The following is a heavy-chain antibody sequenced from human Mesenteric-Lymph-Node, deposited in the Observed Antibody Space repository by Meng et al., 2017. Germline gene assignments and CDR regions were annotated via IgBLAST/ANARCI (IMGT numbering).Heavy chain of an antibody. CDR3: ARDHSNSLDY. CDR1: GFTFSNHG. CDR2: IWNDGSNK. Sequence: QGQLGGCGGSVGQPGRSLRLSCEASGFTFSNHGMHWVRQAPGKGLEWVAVIWNDGSNKFYADSVKGRFTISRDSSMNTLSLQMNSLRAEDTAVYYCARDHSNSLDYWGQGTLVTVSS. D-gene: IGHD4-11*01. V-gene: IGHV3-33*01. J-gene: IGHJ4*02.